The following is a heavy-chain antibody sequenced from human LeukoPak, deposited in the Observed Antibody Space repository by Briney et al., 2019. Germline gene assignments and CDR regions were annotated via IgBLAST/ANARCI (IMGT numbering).Heavy chain of an antibody. V-gene: IGHV3-23*01. Sequence: GGSLRLSCAASGFTFDDYAMSWVRQAPGKGLEWVSAISGSGGSTYYADSVKGRFTISRDNSKNTLYLQMNSLRAEDTAVYYCAKDWVAVAGKGSFDYWGQGTLVTASS. CDR1: GFTFDDYA. J-gene: IGHJ4*02. CDR2: ISGSGGST. CDR3: AKDWVAVAGKGSFDY. D-gene: IGHD6-19*01.